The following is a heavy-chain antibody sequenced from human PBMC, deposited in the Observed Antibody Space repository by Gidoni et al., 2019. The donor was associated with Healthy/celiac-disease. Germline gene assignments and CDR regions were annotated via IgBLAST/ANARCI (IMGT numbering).Heavy chain of an antibody. CDR2: ISSSSSYI. CDR3: ARGAEWLPTDY. CDR1: GFTFSSYS. V-gene: IGHV3-21*01. Sequence: EVQLVESGGGLVKPGGSLRLSCAASGFTFSSYSMNWVRQAPGKGLEWVSSISSSSSYIYYADSVKGRFTISRDNAKNSLYLQMNSLRAEDTAVYYCARGAEWLPTDYWGQGTLVTVSS. D-gene: IGHD6-19*01. J-gene: IGHJ4*02.